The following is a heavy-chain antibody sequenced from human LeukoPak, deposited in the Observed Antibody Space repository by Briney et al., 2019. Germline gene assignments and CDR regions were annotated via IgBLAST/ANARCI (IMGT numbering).Heavy chain of an antibody. V-gene: IGHV3-7*03. J-gene: IGHJ4*02. CDR1: GFIFSSYW. D-gene: IGHD2-2*01. Sequence: GGSLRLSCTASGFIFSSYWMTWVRQAPGKGLEWVANIKQDGNEKYYVDSVKGRFTISRDNAQNSLYLQMNSLRADDTAVYYCARRLGYCTGASCYVDYWGQGTLVTVSS. CDR3: ARRLGYCTGASCYVDY. CDR2: IKQDGNEK.